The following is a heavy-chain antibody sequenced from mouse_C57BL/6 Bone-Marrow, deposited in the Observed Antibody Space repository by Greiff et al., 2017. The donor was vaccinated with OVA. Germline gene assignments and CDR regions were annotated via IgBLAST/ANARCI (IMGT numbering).Heavy chain of an antibody. V-gene: IGHV1-82*01. J-gene: IGHJ2*01. D-gene: IGHD2-12*01. CDR2: IYPGDGDT. Sequence: QVQLQQSGPELVKPGASVKISCKASGYAFSSSWMNWVKQRPGKGLEWIGRIYPGDGDTNYNGKFKGKATLTADKSSSTAYMQLSSLTSEDSAVYFCARGEAYYRTHWGKGTTLTVSS. CDR3: ARGEAYYRTH. CDR1: GYAFSSSW.